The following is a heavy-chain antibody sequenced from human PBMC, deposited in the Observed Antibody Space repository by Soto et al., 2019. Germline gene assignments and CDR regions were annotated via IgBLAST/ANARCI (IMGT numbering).Heavy chain of an antibody. CDR1: GDSVSSVGFH. J-gene: IGHJ6*01. Sequence: SETLSLTCTVSGDSVSSVGFHWAWLRRPPGKGLEWIGYIYNGGSTYYRPSLESRMRMSLDATRNHYSLRLTSVTAADTAVYFCCKRPARLDHINLLSFSGQG. CDR3: CKRPARLDHINLLSF. CDR2: IYNGGST. V-gene: IGHV4-30-4*01. D-gene: IGHD2-15*01.